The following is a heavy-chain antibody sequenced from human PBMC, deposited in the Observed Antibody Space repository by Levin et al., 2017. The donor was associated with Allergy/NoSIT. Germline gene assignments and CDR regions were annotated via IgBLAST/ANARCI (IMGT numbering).Heavy chain of an antibody. Sequence: SGESLKISCAASGFTFSNYPMYWVRQAPGKGLEWVAVISFDGKNKYHADSVKGRFAISRDDSKNTLYLQMNSLRVQDTAVYYCARELMAGDDYWGQGTLVTVSS. V-gene: IGHV3-30*09. CDR3: ARELMAGDDY. D-gene: IGHD6-19*01. CDR1: GFTFSNYP. CDR2: ISFDGKNK. J-gene: IGHJ4*02.